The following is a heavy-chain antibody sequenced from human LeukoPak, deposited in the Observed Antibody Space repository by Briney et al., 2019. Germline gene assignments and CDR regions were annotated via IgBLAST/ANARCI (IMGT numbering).Heavy chain of an antibody. V-gene: IGHV4-39*07. Sequence: SETLSLTCTVSGGSISSSSYYWGWIRQPPGKGLEWIVSIYYSGSTYYNPSLKSRATISVDTSNNLFSLKLSSVTPADTAVYYCARRREDYDILTGYRRYWYFDLWGRGTLVTVSS. J-gene: IGHJ2*01. CDR3: ARRREDYDILTGYRRYWYFDL. CDR1: GGSISSSSYY. D-gene: IGHD3-9*01. CDR2: IYYSGST.